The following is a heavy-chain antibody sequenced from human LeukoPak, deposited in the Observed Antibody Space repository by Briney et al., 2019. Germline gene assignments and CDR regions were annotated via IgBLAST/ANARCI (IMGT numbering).Heavy chain of an antibody. CDR1: GGSISSSSYY. Sequence: PSETLSLTCTVSGGSISSSSYYWGWIRQPPGKGLEWIGSIYYSGSTYYNPSLKSRVTISVDTSKNQFSLKLSSVTAADTAVYYCARHETLVRPYSGSDWRPGPDYYFDYWGQGTLVTVSS. CDR2: IYYSGST. CDR3: ARHETLVRPYSGSDWRPGPDYYFDY. J-gene: IGHJ4*02. D-gene: IGHD1-26*01. V-gene: IGHV4-39*01.